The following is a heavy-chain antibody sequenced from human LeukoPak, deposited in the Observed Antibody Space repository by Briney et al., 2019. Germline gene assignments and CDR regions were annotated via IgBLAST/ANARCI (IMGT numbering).Heavy chain of an antibody. CDR3: ARHSSNTLANWFDP. D-gene: IGHD6-13*01. J-gene: IGHJ5*02. CDR1: GGTSSSYA. CDR2: IIPIFGTA. Sequence: SVKVSCKASGGTSSSYAISWVRQAPGQGLEWMGGIIPIFGTANYAQKFQGRVTITADKSTSTAYMELSSLRSEDTAVYYCARHSSNTLANWFDPWGQGTLVTVSS. V-gene: IGHV1-69*06.